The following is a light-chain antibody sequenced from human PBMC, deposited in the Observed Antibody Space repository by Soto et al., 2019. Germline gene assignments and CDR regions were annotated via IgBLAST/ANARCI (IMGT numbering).Light chain of an antibody. Sequence: DIVMTQSPDSLAVSLGERPTLNSKSSQSVLSASNSLNYLTWSQQMPGQLPRLLIYWASTRESGVPARFSGSGSGTDFTLTIRSLQAEDVAVYYCQQYYSAPYTFGQGTKLEIK. CDR3: QQYYSAPYT. J-gene: IGKJ2*01. CDR2: WAS. CDR1: QSVLSASNSLNY. V-gene: IGKV4-1*01.